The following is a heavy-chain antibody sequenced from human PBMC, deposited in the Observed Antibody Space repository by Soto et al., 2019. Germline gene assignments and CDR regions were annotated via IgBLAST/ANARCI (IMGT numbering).Heavy chain of an antibody. Sequence: GSLRLSCAASGFMFSIYEMNWVRQAPGKGLEWVSYISSGGINIHYADSVKGRFTISRDNAKNSLYLQMDNLRAEDTAVYYCARDHPNRNYGTCFDYWGQGTPVTVPP. CDR2: ISSGGINI. V-gene: IGHV3-48*03. CDR3: ARDHPNRNYGTCFDY. J-gene: IGHJ4*02. CDR1: GFMFSIYE. D-gene: IGHD1-7*01.